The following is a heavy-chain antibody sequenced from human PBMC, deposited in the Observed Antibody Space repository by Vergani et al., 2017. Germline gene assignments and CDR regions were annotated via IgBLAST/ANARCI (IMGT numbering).Heavy chain of an antibody. D-gene: IGHD1-1*01. CDR1: GFTSSYYG. V-gene: IGHV3-30*03. Sequence: QVHLLESGGGVVQPGRSLRLSCVVSGFTSSYYGMHWVRQAPGKGLEWVAVISYDGTQKYYADSVKGRYTISRDNSKSTLYLQMNSLRTEDTAVYYCETKSCGTPGFQLGYFREWGKGTLVTVSS. J-gene: IGHJ1*01. CDR3: ETKSCGTPGFQLGYFRE. CDR2: ISYDGTQK.